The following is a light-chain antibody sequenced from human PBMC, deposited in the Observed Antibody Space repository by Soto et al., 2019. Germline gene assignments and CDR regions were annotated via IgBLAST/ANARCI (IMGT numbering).Light chain of an antibody. Sequence: EIGLTQSPGTLSLSPGERATLSCRASQSVSSTYLAWYQQKPGQAPRLLIYGASSRATGIPDRFSGSGSVTDFTLTISRLEPEDFAVYYCQHYGSLVLTFGGGTKVEIK. J-gene: IGKJ4*01. V-gene: IGKV3-20*01. CDR3: QHYGSLVLT. CDR1: QSVSSTY. CDR2: GAS.